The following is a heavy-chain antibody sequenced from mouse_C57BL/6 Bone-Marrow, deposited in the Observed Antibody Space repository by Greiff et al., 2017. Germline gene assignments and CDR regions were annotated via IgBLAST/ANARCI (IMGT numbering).Heavy chain of an antibody. J-gene: IGHJ2*01. CDR2: RSYDGSN. CDR3: ASEITTVVYGFDY. CDR1: GYSITSGYY. V-gene: IGHV3-6*01. D-gene: IGHD1-1*01. Sequence: DSGPGLVKPSQSLSLTCSVTGYSITSGYYWNWIRQFPGNKLEWMGYRSYDGSNNYNPSLKNRISITRDTSKNQFFLKLNSVTTEDTATYSCASEITTVVYGFDYGGEGTTLTVSS.